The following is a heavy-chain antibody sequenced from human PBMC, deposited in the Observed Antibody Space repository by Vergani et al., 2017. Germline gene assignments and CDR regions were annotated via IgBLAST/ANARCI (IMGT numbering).Heavy chain of an antibody. CDR1: GYSFTSYW. D-gene: IGHD3-3*01. Sequence: EVQLVQSGAEVKKPGESLRISCKGSGYSFTSYWISWVRQMPGKGLEWMGRIDPSDSYTNYSPSFQGHVTISADTSISTAYLQWSSLKASDTAMYYCARHRDYDFWSGYANWFDPWGQGTLVTVSS. J-gene: IGHJ5*02. V-gene: IGHV5-10-1*03. CDR3: ARHRDYDFWSGYANWFDP. CDR2: IDPSDSYT.